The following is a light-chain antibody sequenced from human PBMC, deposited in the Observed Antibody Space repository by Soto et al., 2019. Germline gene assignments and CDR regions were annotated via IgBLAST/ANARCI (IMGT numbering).Light chain of an antibody. CDR2: GDN. J-gene: IGLJ2*01. CDR1: NSNIGAGND. Sequence: QSVLTQPPSVSGAPGQRVIISCTGGNSNIGAGNDVHWDQQLPGTAPKLLIYGDNRRPSGVPDRFSGSKFGTSASLAITGLQAEDEADYYCHSFDSSLSGSIFGGGTKLTVL. CDR3: HSFDSSLSGSI. V-gene: IGLV1-40*01.